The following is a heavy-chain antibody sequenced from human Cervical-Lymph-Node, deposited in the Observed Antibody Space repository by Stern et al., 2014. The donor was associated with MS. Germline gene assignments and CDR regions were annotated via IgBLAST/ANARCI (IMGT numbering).Heavy chain of an antibody. Sequence: VQLVESGAEVRKPGSSVNVSCKASGGAFSSSYAVSWVRQAPGQGLEWMGRIGPIVGLANYAQKFQSRVTITADKSTSTVYMHLSSLTSDDTAVYYCTRGIVTNRAAATQHNLFDPWGQGTLVTVTS. J-gene: IGHJ5*02. V-gene: IGHV1-69*09. CDR1: GGAFSSSYA. CDR3: TRGIVTNRAAATQHNLFDP. CDR2: IGPIVGLA. D-gene: IGHD2-15*01.